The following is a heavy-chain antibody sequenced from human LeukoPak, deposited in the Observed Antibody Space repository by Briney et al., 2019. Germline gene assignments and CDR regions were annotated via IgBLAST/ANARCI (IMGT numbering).Heavy chain of an antibody. D-gene: IGHD3-16*01. CDR2: ISGSGSTI. J-gene: IGHJ4*02. CDR1: GFTFSSYE. V-gene: IGHV3-48*03. CDR3: ARDPWGGYFDY. Sequence: PGGSLRLSCAASGFTFSSYEMNWVRQAPGKGLEWVSYISGSGSTIYYADSVKGRFTISRDNAKNSLYLQMNSLRAEDTAVYYCARDPWGGYFDYWGQGTLVTVSS.